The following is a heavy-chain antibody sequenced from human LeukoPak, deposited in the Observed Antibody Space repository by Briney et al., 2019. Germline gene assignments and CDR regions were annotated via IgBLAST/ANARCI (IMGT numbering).Heavy chain of an antibody. CDR1: GGTFSSYA. V-gene: IGHV1-69*04. D-gene: IGHD1-7*01. Sequence: SVKVSCKASGGTFSSYAISWVRQAPGQGLEWMGKIIPILGIANYAQKFQGRVTITADKSTSTAYMELSSLRSEDTAVYYCARDPGNYENDYYYGMDVWGQGTTVTVSS. J-gene: IGHJ6*02. CDR2: IIPILGIA. CDR3: ARDPGNYENDYYYGMDV.